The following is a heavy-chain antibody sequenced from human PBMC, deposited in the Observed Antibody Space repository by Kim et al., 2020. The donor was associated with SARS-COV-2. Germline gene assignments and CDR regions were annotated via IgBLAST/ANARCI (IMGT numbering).Heavy chain of an antibody. CDR3: AKDTRYCSGGSCYGY. J-gene: IGHJ4*02. D-gene: IGHD2-15*01. V-gene: IGHV3-30*02. Sequence: DSVKGRFTISRENSKNPLYLQMNRLRAEDTAVYYCAKDTRYCSGGSCYGYWGQGTLVTVSS.